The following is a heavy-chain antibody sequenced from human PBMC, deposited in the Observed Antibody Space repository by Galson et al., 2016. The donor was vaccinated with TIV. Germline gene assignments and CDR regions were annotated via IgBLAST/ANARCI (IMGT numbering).Heavy chain of an antibody. Sequence: LRLSCAASGFTFSEYILNWVRQPPGKGLEWVSSITANGDHAFYTDSVKGRFTIFRDNSNNMLYLQMNSLRAEDTAVYYCANWGGLASWGQGTLVTVSS. CDR2: ITANGDHA. V-gene: IGHV3-23*01. CDR1: GFTFSEYI. J-gene: IGHJ4*02. D-gene: IGHD3-16*01. CDR3: ANWGGLAS.